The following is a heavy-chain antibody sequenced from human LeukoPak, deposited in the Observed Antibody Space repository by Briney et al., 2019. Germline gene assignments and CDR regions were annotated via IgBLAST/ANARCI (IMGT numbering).Heavy chain of an antibody. Sequence: GGSLRLSCTASGFTFSSYYMIWIRQAPGKGLEWVSSISSSSSYIYYADSVKGRFTISRDNAKNSLSLQMNSLRAEDTAVYYCARDEDDFWSGPNAAAFDIWGQGTMVTVSS. CDR2: ISSSSSYI. D-gene: IGHD3-3*01. J-gene: IGHJ3*02. CDR1: GFTFSSYY. V-gene: IGHV3-21*01. CDR3: ARDEDDFWSGPNAAAFDI.